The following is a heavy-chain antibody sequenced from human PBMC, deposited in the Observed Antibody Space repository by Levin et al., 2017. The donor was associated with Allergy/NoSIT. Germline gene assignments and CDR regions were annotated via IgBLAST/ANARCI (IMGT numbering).Heavy chain of an antibody. CDR2: IYHSGFT. CDR1: GGSISSNSW. J-gene: IGHJ5*02. V-gene: IGHV4-4*02. Sequence: PGGSLRLSCAVSGGSISSNSWWSWVRQSPGKGLEWIGEIYHSGFTNYNPSLKSRATISVDKSTNEFSLELSSVTAADTAVYYCARKATLTVTSWFDPWGQGTLVTVSS. CDR3: ARKATLTVTSWFDP. D-gene: IGHD4-17*01.